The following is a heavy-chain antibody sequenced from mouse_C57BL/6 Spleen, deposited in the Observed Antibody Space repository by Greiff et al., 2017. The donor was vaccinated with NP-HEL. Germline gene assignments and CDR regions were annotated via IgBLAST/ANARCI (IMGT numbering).Heavy chain of an antibody. V-gene: IGHV3-5*01. CDR3: AREGYNYAMDY. J-gene: IGHJ4*01. Sequence: EVKLQESGPGLVKPSQTVFLTCTVTGISITTGNYRWSWIRQFPGNKLEWIGYIYYSGTITYNPSLTSRTTITRDTPKNQFFLEMNSLTAEDTATYYCAREGYNYAMDYWGQGTSVTVSS. D-gene: IGHD2-2*01. CDR1: GISITTGNYR. CDR2: IYYSGTI.